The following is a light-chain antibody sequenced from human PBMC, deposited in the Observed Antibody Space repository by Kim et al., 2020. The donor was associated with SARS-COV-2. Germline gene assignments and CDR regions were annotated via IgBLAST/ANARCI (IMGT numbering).Light chain of an antibody. Sequence: FTTACGRRTTSNGAGYNVHWYYQLQPGTANLLIFDNSSRPSGVADKRSGCKSAATTSLPITGLHDEDEEDYYCRSYDSSLSVWVFGGGTQLTVL. V-gene: IGLV1-40*03. CDR3: RSYDSSLSVWV. CDR1: TTSNGAGYN. J-gene: IGLJ3*02. CDR2: DNS.